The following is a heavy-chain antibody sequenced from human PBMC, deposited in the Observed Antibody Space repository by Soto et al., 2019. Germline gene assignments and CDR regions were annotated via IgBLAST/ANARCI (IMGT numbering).Heavy chain of an antibody. CDR2: INPNSGDK. D-gene: IGHD3-22*01. CDR1: GYTFSGYY. V-gene: IGHV1-2*04. Sequence: QVHLVQSGAEVKKPGASVKVSCKASGYTFSGYYMHWVRQAPGQGLEWMGRINPNSGDKKYAQKFQGWITMTRDTSISTAYMELSRLKSDDTAVYYCARDSSGPNYYFDFWGQGTLVTVSS. CDR3: ARDSSGPNYYFDF. J-gene: IGHJ4*02.